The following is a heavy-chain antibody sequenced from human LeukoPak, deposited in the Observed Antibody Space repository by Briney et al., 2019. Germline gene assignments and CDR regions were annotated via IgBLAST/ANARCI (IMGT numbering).Heavy chain of an antibody. V-gene: IGHV4-34*01. Sequence: PSETLSHTCAVYGGSFSGYYWSWIRQPPGKGLEWIGEINHSGSTNYNPSLKSRVTISVDTSKNQFSLKLSSVTAADTAVYYCARVRGRWFDPWGQGTLVTVSS. J-gene: IGHJ5*02. CDR1: GGSFSGYY. D-gene: IGHD3-10*01. CDR3: ARVRGRWFDP. CDR2: INHSGST.